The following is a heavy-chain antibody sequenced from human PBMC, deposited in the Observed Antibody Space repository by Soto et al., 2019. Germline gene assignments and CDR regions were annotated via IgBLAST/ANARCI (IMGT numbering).Heavy chain of an antibody. CDR1: GGTFSSYT. J-gene: IGHJ3*02. D-gene: IGHD4-17*01. Sequence: SVEVSCKASGGTFSSYTISWVRQAPGQGLEWMGRIIPILGIANYAQKFQGRVTITADKSTSTAYMELSSLRSEDTAVYYCARLAVTTSPGDAFDIWGQGTMVTVSS. V-gene: IGHV1-69*02. CDR2: IIPILGIA. CDR3: ARLAVTTSPGDAFDI.